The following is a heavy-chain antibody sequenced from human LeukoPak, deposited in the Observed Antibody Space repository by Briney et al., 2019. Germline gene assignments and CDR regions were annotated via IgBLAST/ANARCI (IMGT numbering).Heavy chain of an antibody. V-gene: IGHV3-30*18. CDR2: ISNDGSNK. Sequence: GGSLRLSCAVSGFTFSSYGMHWVRQAPGKGLEWVALISNDGSNKDYADSVKGRFTISRDNSKNTLYLQMNSLRGEDSAVYYCAKDQARWLVYYFDYWGQGTLVTVSS. CDR1: GFTFSSYG. CDR3: AKDQARWLVYYFDY. J-gene: IGHJ4*02. D-gene: IGHD6-19*01.